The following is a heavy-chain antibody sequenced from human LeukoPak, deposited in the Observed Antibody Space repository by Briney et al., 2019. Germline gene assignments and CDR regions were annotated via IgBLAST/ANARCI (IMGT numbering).Heavy chain of an antibody. J-gene: IGHJ4*02. CDR3: ARVRDYYDSSGYVPGGYFDY. CDR1: GFTFSSYG. D-gene: IGHD3-22*01. Sequence: GGSLRLSCAASGFTFSSYGMHWVRQAPGKGLEWVTFIRYDGSNKYYTDSVKGRFTISRDNAKSSLYLQMNSMRAEDTAVYYCARVRDYYDSSGYVPGGYFDYWGQGTLVTVSS. CDR2: IRYDGSNK. V-gene: IGHV3-30*02.